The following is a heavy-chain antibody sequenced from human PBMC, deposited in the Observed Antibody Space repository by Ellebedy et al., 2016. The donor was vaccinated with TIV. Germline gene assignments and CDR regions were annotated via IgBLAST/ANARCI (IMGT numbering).Heavy chain of an antibody. CDR3: TRNGYYCLDY. CDR2: IYSGNN. J-gene: IGHJ4*02. D-gene: IGHD3-22*01. CDR1: GGSISSSTFN. V-gene: IGHV4-39*07. Sequence: MPSETLSLTCTVSGGSISSSTFNWGWIRQPPGKGLEWIATIYSGNNNYNPSLKSRVTISVDTSKNQFSLELSSVTAADTAVYYCTRNGYYCLDYWGQGTLVTVSS.